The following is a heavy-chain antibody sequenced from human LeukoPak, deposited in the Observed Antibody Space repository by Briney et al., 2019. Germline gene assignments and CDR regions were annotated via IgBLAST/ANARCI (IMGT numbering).Heavy chain of an antibody. CDR1: GYTLTGYY. Sequence: ASVKVSCKASGYTLTGYYMHWVRQAPGQGLEWMGWINPNSGGTNYAQKFQGRVTMTRDTSISTAYMELSRLRSDDTAVYYCAIRSSFIDYYYMDVWGKGTTVTVSS. J-gene: IGHJ6*03. CDR2: INPNSGGT. CDR3: AIRSSFIDYYYMDV. D-gene: IGHD6-13*01. V-gene: IGHV1-2*02.